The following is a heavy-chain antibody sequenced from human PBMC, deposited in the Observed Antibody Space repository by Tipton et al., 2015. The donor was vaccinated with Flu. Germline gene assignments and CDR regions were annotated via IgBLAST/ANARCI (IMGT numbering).Heavy chain of an antibody. J-gene: IGHJ4*02. CDR1: GGSISSGGYS. V-gene: IGHV4-30-2*03. Sequence: TLSLTCAVSGGSISSGGYSWGWIRQPPGKGLEWIGSIYQSGSTYYNPSLKSRVTISVDTSKNQFSLKLSSVTAADAAVYYCASISGSYGGDYWGQGTLVTVSS. D-gene: IGHD1-26*01. CDR3: ASISGSYGGDY. CDR2: IYQSGST.